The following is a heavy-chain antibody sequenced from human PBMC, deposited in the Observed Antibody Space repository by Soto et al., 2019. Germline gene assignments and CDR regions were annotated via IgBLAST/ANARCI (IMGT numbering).Heavy chain of an antibody. CDR1: GYSFTSYW. J-gene: IGHJ5*02. V-gene: IGHV5-51*01. D-gene: IGHD6-6*01. CDR3: AREYSSSSDWFDP. Sequence: DSLTISCKGSGYSFTSYWIGLVRQMPGKGLEWMGIIYPGDSDTRYSPSFQGQVTISADKSISTAYLQWSSLKASDTAMYYCAREYSSSSDWFDPWGQGTLVTVPS. CDR2: IYPGDSDT.